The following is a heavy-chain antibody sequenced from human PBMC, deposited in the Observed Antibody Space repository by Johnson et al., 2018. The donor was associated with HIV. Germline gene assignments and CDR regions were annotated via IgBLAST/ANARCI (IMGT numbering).Heavy chain of an antibody. CDR3: ATEARGVHGTLRFLEWSDGFDI. CDR1: GFTFSSYA. CDR2: MSFDGSNK. Sequence: QVQLVESGGGVVQPGRSLRLSCAASGFTFSSYAMHWVRQAPGKGLEWVAVMSFDGSNKYYADSVKGRFTISRDNSKNTLYLQMNSLRTEDTAVYYCATEARGVHGTLRFLEWSDGFDIWGQGTMVTVSS. D-gene: IGHD3-3*01. V-gene: IGHV3-30*04. J-gene: IGHJ3*02.